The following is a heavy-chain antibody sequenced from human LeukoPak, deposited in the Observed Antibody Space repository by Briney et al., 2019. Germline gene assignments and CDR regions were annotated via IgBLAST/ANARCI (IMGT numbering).Heavy chain of an antibody. D-gene: IGHD2-2*01. Sequence: GASVKVSCKASGYTFTSYYMHWVRQAPGQGLEWMGIINPSGGSTSYAQKFQGRVTMTRDTSTSTVYMGLSSLRSEDTAVYYCARVGDIVVVPAAEGYGMDVWGQGTTVTVSS. V-gene: IGHV1-46*01. CDR3: ARVGDIVVVPAAEGYGMDV. J-gene: IGHJ6*02. CDR1: GYTFTSYY. CDR2: INPSGGST.